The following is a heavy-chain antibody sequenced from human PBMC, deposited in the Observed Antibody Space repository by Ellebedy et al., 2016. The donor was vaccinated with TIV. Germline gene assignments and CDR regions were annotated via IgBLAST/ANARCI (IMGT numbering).Heavy chain of an antibody. J-gene: IGHJ4*02. Sequence: ASVKVSCXASGYTFTGYYIHWMRQAPGQGLEWMGWVNPDSGDTNYAQNFQDRVSMTRDTSISTAYMELSRLRSDDTAVYYCARDWHPWPDYFDYWGQGTLVTVSS. CDR3: ARDWHPWPDYFDY. V-gene: IGHV1-2*02. CDR2: VNPDSGDT. CDR1: GYTFTGYY.